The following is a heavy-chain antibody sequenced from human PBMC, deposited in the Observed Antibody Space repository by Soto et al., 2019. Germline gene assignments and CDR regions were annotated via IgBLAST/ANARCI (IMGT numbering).Heavy chain of an antibody. V-gene: IGHV3-30*03. CDR3: ARNYGDYYYYGMDV. J-gene: IGHJ6*02. CDR1: GFTFSSYG. D-gene: IGHD4-17*01. Sequence: QVQLVESGGGVVQPGRSLRLSCAASGFTFSSYGMHWVRQAPGKGLEWVAVISYDGSNKYYADSVKGRFTISRDNSKNTLYLQMNSRRAEDTAVYYCARNYGDYYYYGMDVWGQGTTVTVSS. CDR2: ISYDGSNK.